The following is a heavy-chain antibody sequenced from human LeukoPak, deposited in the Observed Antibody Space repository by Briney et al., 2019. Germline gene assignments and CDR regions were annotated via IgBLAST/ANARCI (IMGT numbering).Heavy chain of an antibody. Sequence: PSQTLSLTCNVSGGSISSGNYYWNWIRQHPGKGLEWIGYIFYSGRTDYNPSLKSRVAISLDTSKNQFSLNLNSVTAADTAVYFCARSSYGLNWFNPWGLGTLVTVSS. D-gene: IGHD3-16*01. V-gene: IGHV4-31*03. CDR3: ARSSYGLNWFNP. CDR2: IFYSGRT. CDR1: GGSISSGNYY. J-gene: IGHJ5*02.